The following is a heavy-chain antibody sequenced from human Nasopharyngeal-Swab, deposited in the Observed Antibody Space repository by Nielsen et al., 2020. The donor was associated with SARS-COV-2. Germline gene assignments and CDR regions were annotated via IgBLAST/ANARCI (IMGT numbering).Heavy chain of an antibody. CDR2: ISGDGSDI. V-gene: IGHV3-74*01. CDR3: ARDGTYYDFWSGLPDY. Sequence: GESLKIPCAASGFTFSNYWLHWVRQAPGKGLVWVSRISGDGSDISYADSVKGRFTISRDNSKNTLYLQMNSLRAEDTAVYYCARDGTYYDFWSGLPDYWGQGTLVTVSS. D-gene: IGHD3-3*01. CDR1: GFTFSNYW. J-gene: IGHJ4*02.